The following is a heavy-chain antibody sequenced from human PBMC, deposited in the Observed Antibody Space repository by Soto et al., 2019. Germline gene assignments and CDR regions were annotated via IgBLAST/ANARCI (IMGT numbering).Heavy chain of an antibody. V-gene: IGHV3-7*03. Sequence: PGGSLRLSCAASGFTFSSYWMSWVRQAPGKGLEWVANIKQDGSEKYYVDSVKGRFTISRDNAKNSLYLQMNSLRAEDTAVYYCARDGDYGDSYIDYWGQGTLVTVSS. CDR2: IKQDGSEK. CDR3: ARDGDYGDSYIDY. J-gene: IGHJ4*02. CDR1: GFTFSSYW. D-gene: IGHD4-17*01.